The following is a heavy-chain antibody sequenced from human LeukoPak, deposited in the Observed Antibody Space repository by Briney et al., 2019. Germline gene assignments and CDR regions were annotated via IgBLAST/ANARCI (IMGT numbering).Heavy chain of an antibody. CDR2: ISDGSSTI. V-gene: IGHV3-48*02. Sequence: GGSLRLSCAASGFTFSNYNLNWVRQAPGKGLEWVSYISDGSSTIYYADSVRGRFTISRDNAKNSLYLQISSLRDEDTAVYYCARETVGLDYWGQGTLVTVSS. J-gene: IGHJ4*02. CDR1: GFTFSNYN. D-gene: IGHD4-23*01. CDR3: ARETVGLDY.